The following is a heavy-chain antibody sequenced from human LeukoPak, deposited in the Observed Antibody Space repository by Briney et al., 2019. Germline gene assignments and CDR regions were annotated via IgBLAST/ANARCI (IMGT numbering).Heavy chain of an antibody. D-gene: IGHD4-23*01. CDR2: IRYDGSNK. V-gene: IGHV3-30*02. CDR3: AKGATMVTPISDY. Sequence: GGSLRLSCAASGFTFSSYGMHWVRQAPGKGLEWVAFIRYDGSNKYYADSVKGRFTISRDNSKNTLYLQMNSLRAEDTAVYYCAKGATMVTPISDYWGQGTLVTVSS. J-gene: IGHJ4*02. CDR1: GFTFSSYG.